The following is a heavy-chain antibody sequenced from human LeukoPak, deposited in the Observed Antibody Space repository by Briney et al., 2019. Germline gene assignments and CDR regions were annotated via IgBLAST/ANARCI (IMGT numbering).Heavy chain of an antibody. Sequence: PGGSLRLSCAASGFIFSDYYMSWIRQAPGKGLEWVSYISNSGSTIYYGDSVKGRFTISRDNAKNSLYLQMNSLRAEDTAVYYCARVSDGSGSHTDYWGQGTLVTVSS. V-gene: IGHV3-11*04. J-gene: IGHJ4*02. CDR1: GFIFSDYY. CDR3: ARVSDGSGSHTDY. D-gene: IGHD3-10*01. CDR2: ISNSGSTI.